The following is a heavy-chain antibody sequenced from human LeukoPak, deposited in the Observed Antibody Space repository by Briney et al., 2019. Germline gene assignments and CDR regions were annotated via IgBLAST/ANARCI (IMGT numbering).Heavy chain of an antibody. D-gene: IGHD7-27*01. CDR2: IGPKRGDT. V-gene: IGHV1-2*02. Sequence: ASVKVSCKASGYTFTDYFIHWARQAPGQGLEWMGWIGPKRGDTSYSQKFQGRVTVTRDTSISTAYMELSRLRFDDTAVYYCGINRLGKALDIWGQGTMVTVSS. J-gene: IGHJ3*02. CDR3: GINRLGKALDI. CDR1: GYTFTDYF.